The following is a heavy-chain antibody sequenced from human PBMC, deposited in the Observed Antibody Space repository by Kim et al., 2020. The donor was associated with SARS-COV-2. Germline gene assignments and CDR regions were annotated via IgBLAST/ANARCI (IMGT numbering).Heavy chain of an antibody. CDR3: TRDTQQQLNPLDY. Sequence: GGSLRLSCTASGFTFGDYAMSWFRQAPGKGLEWVGFIRSKAYGGTTEYAASVKGRFTISRDDSKSIAYLQMNSLKTEDTAVYYCTRDTQQQLNPLDYWGQGTLVTFSS. V-gene: IGHV3-49*03. CDR2: IRSKAYGGTT. J-gene: IGHJ4*02. CDR1: GFTFGDYA. D-gene: IGHD6-13*01.